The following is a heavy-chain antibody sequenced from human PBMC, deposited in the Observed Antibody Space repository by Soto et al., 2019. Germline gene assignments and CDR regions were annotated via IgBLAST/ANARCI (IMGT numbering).Heavy chain of an antibody. J-gene: IGHJ4*02. CDR2: IDPSDSYT. D-gene: IGHD1-26*01. CDR3: ARRASEWELGGGDDY. Sequence: EVQLVQSGAEVKKPGESLRISCKGSGYSFTSYWISWVRQMPGKGLEWMGRIDPSDSYTNYSPSFQGHVTISADKSISTAYLQWSSLKASDTAMYYCARRASEWELGGGDDYWGQGTLVTVSS. V-gene: IGHV5-10-1*03. CDR1: GYSFTSYW.